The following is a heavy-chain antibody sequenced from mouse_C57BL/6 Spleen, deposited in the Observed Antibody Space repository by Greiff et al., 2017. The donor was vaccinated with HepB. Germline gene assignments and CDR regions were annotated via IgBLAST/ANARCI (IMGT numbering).Heavy chain of an antibody. D-gene: IGHD2-4*01. Sequence: VKLMESGPGLVAPSQSLSITCTVSGFSLTSYGVSWVRQPPGKGLEWLGVIWGDGSTNYHSALISSLSISKDNSKSQVFLKLNSLQTDDTATYYCAKPESGLRRGAWFAYWGQGTLVTVSA. CDR3: AKPESGLRRGAWFAY. CDR1: GFSLTSYG. V-gene: IGHV2-3*01. J-gene: IGHJ3*01. CDR2: IWGDGST.